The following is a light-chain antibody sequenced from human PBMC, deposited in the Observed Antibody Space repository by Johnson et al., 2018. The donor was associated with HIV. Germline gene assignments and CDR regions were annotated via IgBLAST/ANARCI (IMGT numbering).Light chain of an antibody. CDR2: DND. Sequence: QSVLTQPPSVSAAPGRWVTVSCSGTTSNIGDHSVSWFQHLPGAAPKLLIYDNDRHPSGVPDRFSGSKSAASATLDITGLQGGAEGDYSCATWDASLSANVFGPGTKVTVL. V-gene: IGLV1-51*02. J-gene: IGLJ1*01. CDR1: TSNIGDHS. CDR3: ATWDASLSANV.